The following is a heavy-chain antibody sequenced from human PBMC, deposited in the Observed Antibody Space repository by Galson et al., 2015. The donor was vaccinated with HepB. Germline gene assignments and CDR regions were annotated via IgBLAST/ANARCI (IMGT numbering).Heavy chain of an antibody. CDR2: IIPIFGTA. Sequence: SVKVSCKASGGTFSSYAISWVRQAPGQGLEWMGGIIPIFGTANYAQKFQGRVTITADESTSTAYMELSSLRSEDTAVYYCARDRLGYCSSTSCYGYYYYYGMDVWGQGTTVTVSS. D-gene: IGHD2-2*01. CDR3: ARDRLGYCSSTSCYGYYYYYGMDV. CDR1: GGTFSSYA. J-gene: IGHJ6*02. V-gene: IGHV1-69*13.